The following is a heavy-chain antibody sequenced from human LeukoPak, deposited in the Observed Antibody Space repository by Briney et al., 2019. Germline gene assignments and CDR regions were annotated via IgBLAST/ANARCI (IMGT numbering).Heavy chain of an antibody. CDR1: GDSISLYY. Sequence: PSETLSLTCTVSGDSISLYYWSWIRQPPGKGLKWIGYIYYTGSTKSNPSLKSRVTISVDTSKKQFSLNLSSVTAADTAVYYCARAGWFSTTGHFDYWGQGILVTVSS. D-gene: IGHD6-19*01. V-gene: IGHV4-59*01. CDR3: ARAGWFSTTGHFDY. J-gene: IGHJ4*02. CDR2: IYYTGST.